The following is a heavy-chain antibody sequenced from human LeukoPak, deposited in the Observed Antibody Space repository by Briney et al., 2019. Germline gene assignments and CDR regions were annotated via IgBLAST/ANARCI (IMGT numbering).Heavy chain of an antibody. Sequence: GGSLRLSCVASGFTFRTYWMHWVRHVPGKGPVWLSRINPDGSSTTYADSVKGRFTISRDNAKNMLYLQINSLRVEDTAIYYCARGGKLEPTAMPTWGQGSLVTVSS. V-gene: IGHV3-74*01. D-gene: IGHD2-2*01. J-gene: IGHJ5*02. CDR1: GFTFRTYW. CDR2: INPDGSST. CDR3: ARGGKLEPTAMPT.